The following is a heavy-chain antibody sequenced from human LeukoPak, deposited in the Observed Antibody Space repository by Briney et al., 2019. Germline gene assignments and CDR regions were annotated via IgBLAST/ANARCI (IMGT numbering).Heavy chain of an antibody. D-gene: IGHD3-22*01. V-gene: IGHV3-30-3*01. Sequence: GGSLRPSCAASGFTFSSYAMHWVRQAPGKGLEWVAVISYDGSNKYYADSVKGRFTISRDNSKNTLYLQMNSLRAEDTAVYYCAKGLGYDSSAYYGFIDYWGQGTLVTVSS. CDR2: ISYDGSNK. CDR3: AKGLGYDSSAYYGFIDY. J-gene: IGHJ4*02. CDR1: GFTFSSYA.